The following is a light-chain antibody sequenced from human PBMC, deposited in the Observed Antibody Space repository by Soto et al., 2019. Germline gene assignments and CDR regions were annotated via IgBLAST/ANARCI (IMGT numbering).Light chain of an antibody. CDR1: SSDVGTYNY. Sequence: QSALTQPASVSGSPGQSITISCTGTSSDVGTYNYVSWYQQHPGKAPKVMIYDVSNRPSGVSNRFSGSKSGNTASLTISGLQAEDEADYYCSSYTRSSTSVIFGGGTKVTVL. CDR3: SSYTRSSTSVI. J-gene: IGLJ2*01. CDR2: DVS. V-gene: IGLV2-14*03.